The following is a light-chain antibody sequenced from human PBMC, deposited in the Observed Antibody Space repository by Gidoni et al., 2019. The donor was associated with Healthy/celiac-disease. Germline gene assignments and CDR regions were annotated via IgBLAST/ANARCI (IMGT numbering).Light chain of an antibody. J-gene: IGKJ3*01. V-gene: IGKV1-39*01. CDR2: AAS. CDR1: QSISSY. Sequence: DIQMTKSPSSLSASVGDRVTITCRASQSISSYLNWYQQKPGNAPKLLIYAASSLQSGVPSRFSGSGSGTEFTLTSSSLQPEDFATYYCQQSYSTPITFGPGTKVDIK. CDR3: QQSYSTPIT.